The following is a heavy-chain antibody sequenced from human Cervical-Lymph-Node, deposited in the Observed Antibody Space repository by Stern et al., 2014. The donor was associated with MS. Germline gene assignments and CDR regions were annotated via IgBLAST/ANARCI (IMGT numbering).Heavy chain of an antibody. J-gene: IGHJ6*02. CDR1: CGSISSYY. D-gene: IGHD3-10*01. CDR3: ARGVLGFGEFPYGMDV. Sequence: QLQLQESGPGKVKPSETLSLTCSVSCGSISSYYCSWVRQPAGKGLEWIGRINPLGSTKFNPSPRGRLTMSVATSKPQFSLKLKPVTAADTAVYYCARGVLGFGEFPYGMDVWGQGTTVTVSS. V-gene: IGHV4-4*07. CDR2: INPLGST.